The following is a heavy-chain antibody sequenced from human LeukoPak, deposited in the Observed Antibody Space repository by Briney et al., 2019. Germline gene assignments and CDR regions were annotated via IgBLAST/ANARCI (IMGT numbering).Heavy chain of an antibody. CDR2: IIPILGIA. Sequence: SVTVSYKASGGTFSSYGISWVRQAPGQGLEWMGRIIPILGIANYAQKFQGRVTITADKSTSTAYMELSSLRSEDTAVYYCAGRGYSGYDSRIYFDYWGQGALVTVSS. J-gene: IGHJ4*02. CDR3: AGRGYSGYDSRIYFDY. D-gene: IGHD5-12*01. V-gene: IGHV1-69*04. CDR1: GGTFSSYG.